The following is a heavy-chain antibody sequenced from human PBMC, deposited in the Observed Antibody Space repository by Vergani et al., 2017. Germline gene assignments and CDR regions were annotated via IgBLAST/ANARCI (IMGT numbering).Heavy chain of an antibody. Sequence: EVQLVQYGAEVKKPGESLKISCKGSGYSFTSYWIGWVRQMPGKGLEWMGIIYPGDSDTRYSPSCQGQVTISADKSISTAYLQWSSLKASDTAMYYCARLAYDFWSGYYSWFDPWGQGTLVTVSS. CDR3: ARLAYDFWSGYYSWFDP. V-gene: IGHV5-51*03. CDR1: GYSFTSYW. CDR2: IYPGDSDT. D-gene: IGHD3-3*01. J-gene: IGHJ5*02.